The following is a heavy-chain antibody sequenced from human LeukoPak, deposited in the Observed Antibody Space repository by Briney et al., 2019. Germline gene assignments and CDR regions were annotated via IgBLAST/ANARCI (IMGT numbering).Heavy chain of an antibody. CDR1: GFTFSSYS. V-gene: IGHV3-21*01. D-gene: IGHD3-10*01. J-gene: IGHJ4*02. Sequence: GGSLRLSCAASGFTFSSYSMNWVRQAPGKGLEWVSSISSSSRYIYYADSVKGRFTISRDNAKNSLYLQMNSLRAEDTAVYYCARDGLVWFGELYYFDYWGQGTLVTVSS. CDR2: ISSSSRYI. CDR3: ARDGLVWFGELYYFDY.